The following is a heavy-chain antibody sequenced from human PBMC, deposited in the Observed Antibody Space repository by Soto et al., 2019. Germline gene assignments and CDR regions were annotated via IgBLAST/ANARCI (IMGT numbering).Heavy chain of an antibody. CDR3: VGYCSGGSCSRGFDP. Sequence: EVQLVESGGGLVQPGGSLRLSCAASGFTFSSYWMSWVRQAPGKGLEWVANIKQDGSDKYYVDSVKGRFTLSRDNARNSLYLQMNSLRAEDTAVYYCVGYCSGGSCSRGFDPWGQGTLVTVSS. V-gene: IGHV3-7*01. CDR1: GFTFSSYW. CDR2: IKQDGSDK. D-gene: IGHD2-15*01. J-gene: IGHJ5*02.